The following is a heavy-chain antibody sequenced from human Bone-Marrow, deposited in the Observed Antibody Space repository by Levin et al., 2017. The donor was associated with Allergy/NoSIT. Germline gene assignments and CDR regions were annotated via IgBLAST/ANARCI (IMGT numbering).Heavy chain of an antibody. CDR1: GFSLSTSGMF. V-gene: IGHV2-70*11. J-gene: IGHJ3*02. CDR2: IDWDGDK. D-gene: IGHD2-15*01. CDR3: ARRCSGGACFLDAFDI. Sequence: RKSGPTLVKPTQTLTLTCTLSGFSLSTSGMFVNWIRQPPGKALEWLGRIDWDGDKYYSPSLKTRLTISEDSSKNQVVLTMTNMDPVDTATYYCARRCSGGACFLDAFDIWGQGTLVTVSS.